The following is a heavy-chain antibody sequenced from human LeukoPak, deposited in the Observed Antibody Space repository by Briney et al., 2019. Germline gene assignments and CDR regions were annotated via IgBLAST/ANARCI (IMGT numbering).Heavy chain of an antibody. V-gene: IGHV3-23*01. CDR2: ISGSGGNT. CDR3: AKGMSATSGYLELEY. Sequence: GGSLRLSCVTSGFTFSSYWMTWVRQSPGKGLEWVSAISGSGGNTYSADSVKGRCTISRDNSKKTLYLQMNSLRAEDTAVYYCAKGMSATSGYLELEYWGQGTLVIVSS. CDR1: GFTFSSYW. J-gene: IGHJ4*02. D-gene: IGHD3-22*01.